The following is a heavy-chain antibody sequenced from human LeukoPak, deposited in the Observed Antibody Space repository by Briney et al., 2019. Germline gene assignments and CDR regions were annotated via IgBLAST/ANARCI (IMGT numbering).Heavy chain of an antibody. CDR2: ISYDGSNK. J-gene: IGHJ4*02. V-gene: IGHV3-30*04. D-gene: IGHD6-13*01. CDR3: ARAEPRYSSSWFSY. CDR1: GFTFSSYA. Sequence: GGSLRLSCAASGFTFSSYAMHWVRQAPGKGLEWVAVISYDGSNKYYADSVKGRFTISRDNSKNTLYLQMNSLRAEDTAVYYCARAEPRYSSSWFSYWGQGTLVTVSS.